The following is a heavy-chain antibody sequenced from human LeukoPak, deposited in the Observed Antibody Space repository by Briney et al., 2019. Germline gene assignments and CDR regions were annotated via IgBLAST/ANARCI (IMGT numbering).Heavy chain of an antibody. CDR3: ARAVAADPGGY. V-gene: IGHV3-64*01. Sequence: PGGSLRLSCAASGFTFSSYAMHWVRQAPGKGLEYVSAISSNGGSTYYANSVKGRFTISRDNSKNTLYLQMGSLRAEDTAVYYCARAVAADPGGYWGQGTLVTVSS. J-gene: IGHJ4*02. D-gene: IGHD6-19*01. CDR2: ISSNGGST. CDR1: GFTFSSYA.